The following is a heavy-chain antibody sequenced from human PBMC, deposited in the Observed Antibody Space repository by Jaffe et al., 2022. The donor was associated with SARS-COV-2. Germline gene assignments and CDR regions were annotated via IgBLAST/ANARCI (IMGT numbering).Heavy chain of an antibody. V-gene: IGHV3-33*01. CDR2: IWYDGSNK. CDR3: ARGGAYGSGSPAVY. Sequence: QVQLVESGGGVVQPGRSLRLSCAASGFTFSSYGMHWVRQAPGKGLEWVAVIWYDGSNKYYADSVKGRFTISRDNSKNTLYLQMNSLRAEDTAVYYCARGGAYGSGSPAVYWGQGTLVTVSS. J-gene: IGHJ4*02. CDR1: GFTFSSYG. D-gene: IGHD3-10*01.